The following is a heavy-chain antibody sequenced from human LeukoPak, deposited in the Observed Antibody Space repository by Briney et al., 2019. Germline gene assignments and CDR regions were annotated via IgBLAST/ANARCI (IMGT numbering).Heavy chain of an antibody. CDR1: GGSISSYY. CDR3: ARLYSSSWYSDY. J-gene: IGHJ4*02. D-gene: IGHD6-13*01. CDR2: IYYSGST. Sequence: SETLSLTCTVSGGSISSYYWSWIRQPPGKGLEWIGYIYYSGSTNYNPSLKSRVTISVDTSKNQFSQKLSSVTAADTAVYYCARLYSSSWYSDYWGQGTLVTVSS. V-gene: IGHV4-59*01.